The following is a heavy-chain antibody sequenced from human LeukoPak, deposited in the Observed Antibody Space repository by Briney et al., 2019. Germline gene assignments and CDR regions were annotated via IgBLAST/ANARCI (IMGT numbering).Heavy chain of an antibody. CDR3: ARRLGYSSHGMDV. V-gene: IGHV3-13*01. CDR1: GSTFSTYD. J-gene: IGHJ6*02. D-gene: IGHD5-18*01. CDR2: IGTAGDT. Sequence: GGSLRLSCAASGSTFSTYDMHWVRQATGKGLDWVSAIGTAGDTHYPDSVKGRFTISRDNARNSLYLQMNSLRVGDTAVYYCARRLGYSSHGMDVWGQGTTVTVSS.